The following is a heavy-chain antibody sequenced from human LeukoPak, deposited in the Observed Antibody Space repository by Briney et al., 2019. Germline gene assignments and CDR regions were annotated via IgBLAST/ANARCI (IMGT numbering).Heavy chain of an antibody. V-gene: IGHV4-59*01. CDR2: VYYSGST. CDR1: GGSISSYY. Sequence: PSETLSLTCTVSGGSISSYYWSWIRQPPGKGLEWIGYVYYSGSTNYNPSLKSRVTISVDSSKSQVSLRLTSVTAADTAVYYCARFKRAGGWSYFDYWGQGTLVTVSS. J-gene: IGHJ4*02. CDR3: ARFKRAGGWSYFDY. D-gene: IGHD6-19*01.